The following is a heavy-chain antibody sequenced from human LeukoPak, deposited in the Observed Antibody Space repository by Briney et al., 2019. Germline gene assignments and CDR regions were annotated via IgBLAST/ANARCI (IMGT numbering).Heavy chain of an antibody. CDR1: GYTFTSYV. Sequence: ASVKVSCKASGYTFTSYVITWVRQAPGQGLEWMGIINPSGGSTSYAQKFQGRVTMTRDTSTSTVYMELSSLRSEDTAVYYCARRRGGSWGHYYFDYWGQGTLVTVSS. CDR3: ARRRGGSWGHYYFDY. V-gene: IGHV1-46*01. J-gene: IGHJ4*02. D-gene: IGHD1-26*01. CDR2: INPSGGST.